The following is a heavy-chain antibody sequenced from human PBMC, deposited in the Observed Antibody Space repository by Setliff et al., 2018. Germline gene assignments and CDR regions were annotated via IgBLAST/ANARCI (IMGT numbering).Heavy chain of an antibody. Sequence: ASVKVSCKASGYTFTNHYMHWVRQAPGQGLEWMGWISAYNGNANYAQNLQGRVTMTRDTSTSTAYMELRSLRSDDTAVYYCAREPLWGSHDAFDIWGQGTMVTVSS. V-gene: IGHV1-18*04. D-gene: IGHD7-27*01. CDR1: GYTFTNHY. CDR3: AREPLWGSHDAFDI. CDR2: ISAYNGNA. J-gene: IGHJ3*02.